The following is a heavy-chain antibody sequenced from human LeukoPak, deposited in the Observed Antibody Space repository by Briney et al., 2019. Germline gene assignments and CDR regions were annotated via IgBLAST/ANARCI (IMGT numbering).Heavy chain of an antibody. D-gene: IGHD2-21*02. J-gene: IGHJ4*02. V-gene: IGHV4-59*08. CDR3: ARRSLNCGGDCYLDY. Sequence: SETLSLTCTVSGGSISSYYWSWIRQPPGKGLEWIGYIYYSGSTNYNPSLKSRVTISVDTSKNQFSLKLSSVTAADTAVYYCARRSLNCGGDCYLDYWGQGTLVTVSS. CDR1: GGSISSYY. CDR2: IYYSGST.